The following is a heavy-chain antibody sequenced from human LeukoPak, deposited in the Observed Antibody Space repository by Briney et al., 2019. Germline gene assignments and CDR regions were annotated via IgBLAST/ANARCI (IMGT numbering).Heavy chain of an antibody. D-gene: IGHD6-19*01. CDR2: ISSSSSYI. CDR3: ASGPDSGGWTQSIFAY. V-gene: IGHV3-21*01. Sequence: GGSLRLSCAASGFTFSSYSMNWVRQAPGKGLEWVSSISSSSSYIYYADSVKGRFTISRDNAKNSLYLQMNSLRAEDTAVYYCASGPDSGGWTQSIFAYWAQETLVTVSS. CDR1: GFTFSSYS. J-gene: IGHJ4*02.